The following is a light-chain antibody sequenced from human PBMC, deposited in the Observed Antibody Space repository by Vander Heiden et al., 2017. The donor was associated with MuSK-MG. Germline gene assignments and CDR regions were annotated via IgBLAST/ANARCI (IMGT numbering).Light chain of an antibody. V-gene: IGLV1-40*01. CDR3: QSYDSSVSVV. Sequence: QSVLTQPPSVSGAPGHRVTIPCTGSSPNIGEGYDVHWYQQLPGTALILLIYGNSNRPSGVPDRFSGSKSGTSASLAITGLQAEDEADYYCQSYDSSVSVVFGGGTKLTVL. CDR2: GNS. J-gene: IGLJ2*01. CDR1: SPNIGEGYD.